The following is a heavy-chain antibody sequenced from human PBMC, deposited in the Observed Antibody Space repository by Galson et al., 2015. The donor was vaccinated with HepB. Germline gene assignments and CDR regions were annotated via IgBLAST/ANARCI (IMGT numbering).Heavy chain of an antibody. CDR2: LYTDETP. D-gene: IGHD4-11*01. Sequence: SLRLSCAASGFIVSSNYMSWVRQAPGKGLEWVAVLYTDETPYYADSVKGRFTISRSDSNNTVFLQMNGLGADDTAVYYCARTLTSGVFDYWGQGTLVTVSS. CDR3: ARTLTSGVFDY. CDR1: GFIVSSNY. V-gene: IGHV3-66*01. J-gene: IGHJ4*02.